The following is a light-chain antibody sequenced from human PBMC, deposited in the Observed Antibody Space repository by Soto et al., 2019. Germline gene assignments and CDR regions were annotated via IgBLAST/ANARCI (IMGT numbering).Light chain of an antibody. CDR1: QSVFSS. CDR3: QQYHSWPE. Sequence: EVVMTHSPATLSVSPGERGTRSCRASQSVFSSLAWYQQKPGKAPRLLIYGAANRATGIPARFSGSGSVPEFTLPIRSLKSAEFEVYSCQQYHSWPEFGRGPKV. V-gene: IGKV3-15*01. CDR2: GAA. J-gene: IGKJ1*01.